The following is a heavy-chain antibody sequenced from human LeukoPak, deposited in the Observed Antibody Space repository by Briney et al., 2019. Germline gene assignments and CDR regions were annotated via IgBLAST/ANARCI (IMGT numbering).Heavy chain of an antibody. V-gene: IGHV1-8*01. CDR1: GYTFTSYD. D-gene: IGHD5-12*01. J-gene: IGHJ4*02. Sequence: ASVKVSCKASGYTFTSYDINWVRQGTGPGLERMGLMNPNSGNTGYVQKLQGRVTMTTDTSTSTAYMELRSLRSDDTAVYYCARDGYSGYQGSFDYWGQGTLVTVSS. CDR2: MNPNSGNT. CDR3: ARDGYSGYQGSFDY.